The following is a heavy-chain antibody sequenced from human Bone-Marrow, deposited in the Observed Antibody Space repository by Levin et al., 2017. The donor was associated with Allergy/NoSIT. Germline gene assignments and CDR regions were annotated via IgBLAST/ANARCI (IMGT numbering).Heavy chain of an antibody. CDR2: IYWDDGK. CDR3: AHIPYITMIATGGDAFDI. Sequence: SGPTLVKPPQTLTLTCTFSGFSLSTSGVGVGWVRQPPGKALEWLALIYWDDGKHYSPSLKNRLTITKDTSKNQVVLTMTHMDPVDTATYYCAHIPYITMIATGGDAFDIWGQGTMVTISS. J-gene: IGHJ3*02. V-gene: IGHV2-5*02. D-gene: IGHD3-22*01. CDR1: GFSLSTSGVG.